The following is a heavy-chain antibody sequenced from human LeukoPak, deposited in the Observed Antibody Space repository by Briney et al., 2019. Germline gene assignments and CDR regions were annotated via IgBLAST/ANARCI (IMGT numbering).Heavy chain of an antibody. CDR3: ARPRDGYNFLFDY. CDR1: GGSISIYY. Sequence: SETLSLTCTVSGGSISIYYLSWIRQAPGKGLEWIGYIYYSGDTNYNPSLKSRVTMSVDTSKNQFSLKLSSVTAADTAVYYCARPRDGYNFLFDYWGQGTLVTVSS. D-gene: IGHD5-24*01. V-gene: IGHV4-59*08. CDR2: IYYSGDT. J-gene: IGHJ4*02.